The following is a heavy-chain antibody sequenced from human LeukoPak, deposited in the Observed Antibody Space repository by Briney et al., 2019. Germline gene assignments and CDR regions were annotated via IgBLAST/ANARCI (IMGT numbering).Heavy chain of an antibody. Sequence: PSETLSLTCTVSGGSISSDNYYWGWIRQPPGKGLEWIGSIYYSGSTYYNPSLKSRVTISVDTSKNQFSLKLSSVTAADTAVYYCARERVITMTGDAFDIWGQGTMVTVSS. D-gene: IGHD3-22*01. V-gene: IGHV4-39*07. CDR1: GGSISSDNYY. CDR3: ARERVITMTGDAFDI. J-gene: IGHJ3*02. CDR2: IYYSGST.